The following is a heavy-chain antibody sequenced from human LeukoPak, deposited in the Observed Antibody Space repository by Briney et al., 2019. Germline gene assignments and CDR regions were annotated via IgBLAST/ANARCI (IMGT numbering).Heavy chain of an antibody. D-gene: IGHD6-13*01. Sequence: SVKVSCRASGFTFTSSAMQWVRQARGQRLEWIGWIVVGSGNTNYAQKFQERVTITRDMSTSTAYMELSSLRSEDTAVYYCASTPGIAAAGSATLDEYWGQGTLVTVSS. J-gene: IGHJ4*02. CDR2: IVVGSGNT. CDR1: GFTFTSSA. V-gene: IGHV1-58*02. CDR3: ASTPGIAAAGSATLDEY.